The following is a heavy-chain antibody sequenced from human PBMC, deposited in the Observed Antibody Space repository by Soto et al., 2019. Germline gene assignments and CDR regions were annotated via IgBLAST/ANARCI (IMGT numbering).Heavy chain of an antibody. CDR2: ITHTGTTA. CDR3: ARARGNDWYSDY. J-gene: IGHJ4*02. D-gene: IGHD2-21*02. Sequence: PGGTLRLSCTASGFSFSDYSFNWVRQAPGKGLEWVSSITHTGTTAYYADSVKGRIIISNASTDNSLIIQMTITSAEDTAASHYARARGNDWYSDYWGQGTLVTVSS. CDR1: GFSFSDYS. V-gene: IGHV3-21*04.